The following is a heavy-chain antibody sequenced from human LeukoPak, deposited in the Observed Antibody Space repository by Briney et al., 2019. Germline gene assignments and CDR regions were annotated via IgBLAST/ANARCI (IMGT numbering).Heavy chain of an antibody. D-gene: IGHD1-26*01. CDR1: GFTFDDNA. CDR2: ISWNADTI. CDR3: ARQETSSYNSAFDI. Sequence: PGGSLRLSCAASGFTFDDNAMHWVRQAPGKGGERVSGISWNADTICYADSVRGRFTISRDNAKNSLYLQMNSLRADDTAVYYCARQETSSYNSAFDIWGQGTLVTVSS. J-gene: IGHJ3*02. V-gene: IGHV3-9*01.